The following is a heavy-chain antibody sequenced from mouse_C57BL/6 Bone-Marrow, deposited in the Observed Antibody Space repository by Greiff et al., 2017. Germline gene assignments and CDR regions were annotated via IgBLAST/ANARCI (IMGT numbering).Heavy chain of an antibody. CDR1: GYTFTSYW. D-gene: IGHD1-3*01. V-gene: IGHV1-50*01. J-gene: IGHJ3*01. CDR3: AIYWFAY. CDR2: IDPSDSYT. Sequence: QVQLQQPGAELVKPGASVKLSCKASGYTFTSYWMQWVKQRPGQGLEWIGEIDPSDSYTNYNQKFKGKATLTVDTSSSTAYMQLSSLTSEDSAVYYCAIYWFAYWSQGTLVTVSA.